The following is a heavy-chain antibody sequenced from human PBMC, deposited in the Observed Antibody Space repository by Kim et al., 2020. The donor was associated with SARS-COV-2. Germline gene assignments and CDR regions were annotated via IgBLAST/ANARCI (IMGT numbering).Heavy chain of an antibody. J-gene: IGHJ6*02. V-gene: IGHV3-21*01. CDR1: GFTFSSYS. D-gene: IGHD5-12*01. Sequence: GGSLRLSCAASGFTFSSYSMNWVRQAPGKGLEWVSSISSSSSYIYYADSVKGRFTISRDNAKNSLYLQMNSLRAEDTAVYYCARDIVAYDYYYYYGMDVWGQETTVTVSS. CDR2: ISSSSSYI. CDR3: ARDIVAYDYYYYYGMDV.